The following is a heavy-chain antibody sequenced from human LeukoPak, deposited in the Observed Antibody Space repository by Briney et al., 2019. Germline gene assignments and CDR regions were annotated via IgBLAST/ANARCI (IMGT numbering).Heavy chain of an antibody. CDR3: ARDTRTGASSGWYGGFVY. CDR1: GYTFTGYY. Sequence: GASVKVSCKASGYTFTGYYMHWVRQAPGQGLEWMGWINPNSGGTNYAQKFQGRVTMTRDTSISTAYMELSRLRSDDTAVYYCARDTRTGASSGWYGGFVYWGQGTLVTVSS. V-gene: IGHV1-2*02. CDR2: INPNSGGT. J-gene: IGHJ4*02. D-gene: IGHD6-19*01.